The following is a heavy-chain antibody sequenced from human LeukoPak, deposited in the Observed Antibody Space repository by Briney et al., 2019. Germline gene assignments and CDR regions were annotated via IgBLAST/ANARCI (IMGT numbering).Heavy chain of an antibody. J-gene: IGHJ4*02. CDR3: ARTAIGYSDYSGYYFDY. V-gene: IGHV3-21*01. D-gene: IGHD2-15*01. CDR2: ISGSNSHI. Sequence: GGSLRLSCAASGFTFSSYSMNWVRQAPGKGLEWVSSISGSNSHIYYANSVKGRFTISRDNAQNSLYLQMNGLRAEDTAVYYCARTAIGYSDYSGYYFDYWGQGSMATVSS. CDR1: GFTFSSYS.